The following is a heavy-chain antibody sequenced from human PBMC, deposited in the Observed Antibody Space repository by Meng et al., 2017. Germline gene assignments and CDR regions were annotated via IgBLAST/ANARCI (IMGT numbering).Heavy chain of an antibody. Sequence: QVQLQEWGAGLLKPSVTLSLTGVVSGGSFSDYYWSWIRQPPGKGLEWIGEINHSGSTNYNPSLESRATISVDTSQNNLSLKLSSVTAADSAVYYCARGPTTMAHDFDYWGQGTLVTVSS. CDR3: ARGPTTMAHDFDY. D-gene: IGHD4-11*01. CDR1: GGSFSDYY. J-gene: IGHJ4*02. V-gene: IGHV4-34*01. CDR2: INHSGST.